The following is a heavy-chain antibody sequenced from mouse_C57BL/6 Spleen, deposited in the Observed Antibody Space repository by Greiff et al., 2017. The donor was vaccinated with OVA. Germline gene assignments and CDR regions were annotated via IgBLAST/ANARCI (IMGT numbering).Heavy chain of an antibody. V-gene: IGHV1-82*01. Sequence: QVQLKESGPELVKPGASVKISCKASGYAFSSSWMNWVKQRPGKGLEWIGRIYPGDGDTNYNGKFKGKATLTADKSSSTAYMQLSSLTSEDSAVYFCARDYYGSSYLYYAMDYWGQGTSVTVSS. J-gene: IGHJ4*01. CDR2: IYPGDGDT. D-gene: IGHD1-1*01. CDR1: GYAFSSSW. CDR3: ARDYYGSSYLYYAMDY.